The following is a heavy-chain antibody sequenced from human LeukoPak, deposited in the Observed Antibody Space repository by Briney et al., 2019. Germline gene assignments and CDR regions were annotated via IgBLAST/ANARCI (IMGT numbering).Heavy chain of an antibody. CDR3: ARVGSSWYYAFDI. V-gene: IGHV3-9*01. Sequence: GGSLRLSCAASGFTFDDYAMHWVRHAPGKGLEWVSGISWNSGSIGYADSVKGRFTISRDNAKNSLYLQMNSLRAEDTALYYCARVGSSWYYAFDIWGQGTMVTVSS. J-gene: IGHJ3*02. CDR1: GFTFDDYA. D-gene: IGHD6-13*01. CDR2: ISWNSGSI.